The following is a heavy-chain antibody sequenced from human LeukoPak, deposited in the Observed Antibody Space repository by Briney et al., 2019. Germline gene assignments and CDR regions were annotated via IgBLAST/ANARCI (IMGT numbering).Heavy chain of an antibody. CDR2: IYYSGST. D-gene: IGHD5-18*01. CDR1: GGSISSSSYY. CDR3: ARQDVDTAMVLGY. J-gene: IGHJ4*02. Sequence: SETLPLTCTVSGGSISSSSYYWGWIRQPPGKGLEWIGSIYYSGSTYYNPSLKSRVTISVDTSKNQFSLKLSSVTAADTAVYYCARQDVDTAMVLGYWGQGTLVTVSS. V-gene: IGHV4-39*01.